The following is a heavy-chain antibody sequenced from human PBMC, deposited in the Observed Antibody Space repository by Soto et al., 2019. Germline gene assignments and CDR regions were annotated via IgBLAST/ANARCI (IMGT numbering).Heavy chain of an antibody. D-gene: IGHD6-19*01. CDR2: ISWNGATI. J-gene: IGHJ4*02. V-gene: IGHV3-9*01. CDR3: AKDISPGVDGSYNDC. CDR1: GFTFDDYA. Sequence: ESGGGLVLPGRSLRLSCAASGFTFDDYAIHGVRQVPGRGLEWVSGISWNGATIGYADSVKGRFTISRDNAKNSLYLQMNSLRAEDTALYYCAKDISPGVDGSYNDCWGQGNLVTVSS.